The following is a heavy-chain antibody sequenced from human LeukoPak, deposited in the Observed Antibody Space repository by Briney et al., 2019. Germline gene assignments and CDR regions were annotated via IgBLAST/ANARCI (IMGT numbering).Heavy chain of an antibody. CDR2: IYYSGST. Sequence: SETLSLTCTVSGGSISSYYWSWIRQPPGKGLEWIGYIYYSGSTNYNPSLKSRVTISVDTSKNQFSLKLSSVTAEDTAVYYCARRGERWLQLKAFDIWGQGTMVTVSS. J-gene: IGHJ3*02. D-gene: IGHD5-24*01. CDR3: ARRGERWLQLKAFDI. V-gene: IGHV4-59*12. CDR1: GGSISSYY.